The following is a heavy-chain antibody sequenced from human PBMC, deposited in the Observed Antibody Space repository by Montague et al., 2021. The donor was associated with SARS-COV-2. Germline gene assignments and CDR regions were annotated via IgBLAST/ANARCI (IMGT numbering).Heavy chain of an antibody. V-gene: IGHV4-34*01. CDR3: VVVRLGPRARAFDY. Sequence: SETLSLTCAVYGGSFSGYYWNWIRQPPGKGLEWIGEINHSGSTNYNPSLTRRVTITVDTSKNQFTLKLSSVTAADTDVYYCVVVRLGPRARAFDYWGQGTLVTVSS. CDR2: INHSGST. D-gene: IGHD2-15*01. J-gene: IGHJ4*02. CDR1: GGSFSGYY.